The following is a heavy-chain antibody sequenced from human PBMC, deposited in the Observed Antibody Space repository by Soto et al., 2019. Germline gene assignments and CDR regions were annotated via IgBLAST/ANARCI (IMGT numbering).Heavy chain of an antibody. D-gene: IGHD4-17*01. V-gene: IGHV1-69*02. J-gene: IGHJ6*03. CDR1: GGTFSSYT. CDR2: IIPILGIA. CDR3: AANRQDYGDYDSGYYYHYMDV. Sequence: SVKVSCKASGGTFSSYTISWVRQAPGQGLEWMGRIIPILGIANYAQKFQGRVTITADKSTSTAYMELSSLRSEDTAVYYCAANRQDYGDYDSGYYYHYMDVWGKGTTVTVSS.